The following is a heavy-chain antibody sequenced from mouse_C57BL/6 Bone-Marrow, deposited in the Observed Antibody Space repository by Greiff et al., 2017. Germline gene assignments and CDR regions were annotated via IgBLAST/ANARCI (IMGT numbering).Heavy chain of an antibody. J-gene: IGHJ3*01. CDR1: GFNFKDDS. Sequence: EVQLQQSGAELVRPGASVKLSCTASGFNFKDDSMHWVKQRPEQGLEWIGWIDPESGDTEYDAKFQGKATITADTSSNTAYLQLSSLTSEDTAVYYCTTEVSNPAWFAYWGQGTLVTVSA. CDR2: IDPESGDT. D-gene: IGHD2-5*01. V-gene: IGHV14-4*01. CDR3: TTEVSNPAWFAY.